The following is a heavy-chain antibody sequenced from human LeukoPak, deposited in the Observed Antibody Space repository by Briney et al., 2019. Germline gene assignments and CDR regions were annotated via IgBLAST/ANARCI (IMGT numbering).Heavy chain of an antibody. D-gene: IGHD3-16*01. CDR3: ARHLWGSYVFDY. V-gene: IGHV4-39*01. CDR2: IYYSGST. Sequence: PSETLSLTCTVSGGSICSTDYYWGWIRQPPGKGLEWIGSIYYSGSTYYSPSLKSRFTISVHTSKNHFSLKLNSVTAADTAVYYGARHLWGSYVFDYWGQGTLVTVSS. J-gene: IGHJ4*02. CDR1: GGSICSTDYY.